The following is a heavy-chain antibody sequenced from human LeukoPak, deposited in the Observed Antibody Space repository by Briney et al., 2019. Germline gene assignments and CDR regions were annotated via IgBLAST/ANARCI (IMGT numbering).Heavy chain of an antibody. J-gene: IGHJ4*02. Sequence: PGRSLRLSCAASGFTSSSYPMHWVRQAPGKGLEWVAVISYDGSNKYYADSVKGRFTISRDNSKNTLHLQMDSLRAEDTAVYYCARDRLDITVAGTVDYWGQGTLVTVSS. D-gene: IGHD6-19*01. CDR1: GFTSSSYP. CDR2: ISYDGSNK. V-gene: IGHV3-30-3*01. CDR3: ARDRLDITVAGTVDY.